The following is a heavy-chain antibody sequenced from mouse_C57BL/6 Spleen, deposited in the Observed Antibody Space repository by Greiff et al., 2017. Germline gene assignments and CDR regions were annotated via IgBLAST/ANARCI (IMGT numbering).Heavy chain of an antibody. CDR2: IDPSDSYT. V-gene: IGHV1-59*01. CDR1: GYTFTSYW. J-gene: IGHJ2*01. Sequence: QVQLKQPGAELVRPGTSVKLSCKASGYTFTSYWMHWVKQRPGQGLEWIGVIDPSDSYTNYNQKFKGKATLTVDTSSSTAYMQLSSLTSEDSAVYYCARRGDYDEGEDYWGQGTTLTVSS. D-gene: IGHD2-4*01. CDR3: ARRGDYDEGEDY.